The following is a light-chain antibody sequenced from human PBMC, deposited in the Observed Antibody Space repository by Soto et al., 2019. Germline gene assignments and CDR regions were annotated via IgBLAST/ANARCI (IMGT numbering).Light chain of an antibody. CDR3: QQSHSIPLT. J-gene: IGKJ4*01. V-gene: IGKV1-39*01. Sequence: DIQMTQSPSSLSASVGDRVTITCRASQSISRDVNWYQQKPGKAPTVLIYGASSSQSGVPSRFSGGAFGTDFTLTISSLQPEDFATYYCQQSHSIPLTFGGGTKVEIK. CDR1: QSISRD. CDR2: GAS.